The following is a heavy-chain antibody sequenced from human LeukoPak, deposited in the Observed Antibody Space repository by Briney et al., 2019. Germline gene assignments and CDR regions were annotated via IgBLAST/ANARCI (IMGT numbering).Heavy chain of an antibody. CDR3: ASPHDSSGWYYFDY. V-gene: IGHV1-8*01. Sequence: GGPVKVSCKASGYTFTSYDINWVRQATGQGREWMGWKNPNSGNTGYAQKFQGRVTMTRNTSISTAYMELSSLRSEDTAVYYCASPHDSSGWYYFDYWGQGTLVTVSS. CDR2: KNPNSGNT. D-gene: IGHD6-19*01. CDR1: GYTFTSYD. J-gene: IGHJ4*02.